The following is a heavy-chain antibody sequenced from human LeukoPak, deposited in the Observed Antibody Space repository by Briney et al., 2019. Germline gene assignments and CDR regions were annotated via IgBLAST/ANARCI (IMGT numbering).Heavy chain of an antibody. J-gene: IGHJ6*03. CDR2: TIGSGGST. D-gene: IGHD3-16*01. V-gene: IGHV3-23*01. CDR3: AKDGGEGYYYYYYMDV. CDR1: GFTLSSYS. Sequence: GGSLRLSCVASGFTLSSYSMTWVRQAPGKGLEWVSATIGSGGSTYYADSVKGRFTISRDNSKNTLYLQMNSLRAEDTAVYYCAKDGGEGYYYYYYMDVWGKGTTVTVSS.